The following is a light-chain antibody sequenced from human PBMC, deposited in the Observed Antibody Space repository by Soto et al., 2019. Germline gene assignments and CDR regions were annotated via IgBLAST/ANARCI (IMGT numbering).Light chain of an antibody. CDR2: GAS. CDR1: QSIGKH. V-gene: IGKV1-39*01. J-gene: IGKJ5*01. CDR3: QQSYSSPTT. Sequence: DIQMTQSPSFLSASVGDIVTITCRASQSIGKHLNWYQQKPGKAPKFLIYGASTFQSGVTSRFTGSGSGTDFTLTVNSLQAEDFAIYYCQQSYSSPTTFGQGTRLEI.